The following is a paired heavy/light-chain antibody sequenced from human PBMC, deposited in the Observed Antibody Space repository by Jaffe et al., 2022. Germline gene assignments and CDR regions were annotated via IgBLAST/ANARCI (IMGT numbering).Light chain of an antibody. Sequence: DIVVTQSPDSLAVSLGERATINCKSSQNVLYSTNNKNYLAWYQQKPGQPPKLLIYWASTRESGVPDRFSGSGSGTDFTLTISSLQAEDVALYYCQQHYTIPWAFGQGTKVEIK. J-gene: IGKJ1*01. CDR3: QQHYTIPWA. CDR1: QNVLYSTNNKNY. CDR2: WAS. V-gene: IGKV4-1*01.
Heavy chain of an antibody. Sequence: EVQLVESGGDLVQPGGSLRLSCTASGFTFRTYWMHWVRKAPGKGLEWVSRINSDGSSTTYADSVKGRFTISRDNAKNTLYLQMNSLRAEDTAVYYCARPDSSGWSAFDIWGQGTMVTVSS. CDR2: INSDGSST. CDR1: GFTFRTYW. J-gene: IGHJ3*02. CDR3: ARPDSSGWSAFDI. D-gene: IGHD6-19*01. V-gene: IGHV3-74*03.